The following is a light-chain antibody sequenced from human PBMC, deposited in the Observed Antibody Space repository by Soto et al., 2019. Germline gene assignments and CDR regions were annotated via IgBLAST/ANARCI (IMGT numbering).Light chain of an antibody. CDR2: EVS. J-gene: IGLJ1*01. CDR3: CSFAGSNTYV. CDR1: SSDVGSYDL. Sequence: QSALTQPASVSGSPGQSITISCTGTSSDVGSYDLVSWYQHHPGKAPKLMIYEVSKRPSGVSNRFSGSKSDNTASLTISGLQAEDEADYYCCSFAGSNTYVFGTGTKLTVL. V-gene: IGLV2-23*02.